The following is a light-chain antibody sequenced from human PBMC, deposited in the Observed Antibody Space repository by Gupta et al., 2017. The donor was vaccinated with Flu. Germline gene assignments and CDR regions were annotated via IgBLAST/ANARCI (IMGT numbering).Light chain of an antibody. CDR2: AAS. V-gene: IGKV1-39*01. J-gene: IGKJ1*01. CDR3: QQSYSTPRT. CDR1: HGISSS. Sequence: GDRVTITCRASHGISSSLNWYQQKPGRAPKLLIYAASSLQSGVPSRFSGSGSGTDFTLTISSLQPEDFATYYCQQSYSTPRTFGQGTKVEIK.